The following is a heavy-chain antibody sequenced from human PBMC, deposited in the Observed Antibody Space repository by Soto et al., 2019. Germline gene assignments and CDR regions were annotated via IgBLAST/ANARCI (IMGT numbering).Heavy chain of an antibody. Sequence: SQTLSLTCAISGDSVSSNSAAWNWIRRSPSGGLEWLGRTYYRSRWYNDYAVSVRSRITINPDTSKNQFSLHLNSVTPGDTAVYYCARSRFRYYYMDVWGKGTTVTVSS. CDR2: TYYRSRWYN. CDR3: ARSRFRYYYMDV. V-gene: IGHV6-1*01. CDR1: GDSVSSNSAA. J-gene: IGHJ6*03.